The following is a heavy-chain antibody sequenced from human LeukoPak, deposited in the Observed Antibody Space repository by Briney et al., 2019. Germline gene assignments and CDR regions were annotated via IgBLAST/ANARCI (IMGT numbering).Heavy chain of an antibody. J-gene: IGHJ4*02. V-gene: IGHV4-4*02. Sequence: PSETLSLTCAVSGGSISSSNWWSWVRQPPGKGLEWIGEIYHSGSTNYNPSLESRVSISVDTTKNQFSLKLTSVTAADTAVYYCASSPSGYWWNFDCWGQGTLVTVSS. CDR3: ASSPSGYWWNFDC. CDR2: IYHSGST. D-gene: IGHD3-22*01. CDR1: GGSISSSNW.